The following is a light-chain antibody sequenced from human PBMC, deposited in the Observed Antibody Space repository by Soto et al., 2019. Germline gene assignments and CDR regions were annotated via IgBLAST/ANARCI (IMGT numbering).Light chain of an antibody. CDR1: QTISSSY. CDR2: VVS. Sequence: VLTQSPGTLSLSPGERATISCRASQTISSSYLAWYQRKPGQAPRLLIYVVSTRATGIPHRFSGSGSGTDFTLTISRLEPEDCGVYYCQQYGGSPPYTFGQGTRLEIK. V-gene: IGKV3-20*01. J-gene: IGKJ2*01. CDR3: QQYGGSPPYT.